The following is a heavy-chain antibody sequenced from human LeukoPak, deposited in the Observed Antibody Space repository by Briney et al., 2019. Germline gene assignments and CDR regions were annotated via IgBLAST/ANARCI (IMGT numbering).Heavy chain of an antibody. Sequence: GGPLRLPCAASGFTFSSFAMHGLPQAPGKALEGVALISYERSKKYYADSVKARFTISRDNSKNTLYMQMNSERPEDTAVYYCARERFSRGYSPYHYIDVWGKGTTVTVSS. J-gene: IGHJ6*03. CDR2: ISYERSKK. D-gene: IGHD6-13*01. CDR3: ARERFSRGYSPYHYIDV. CDR1: GFTFSSFA. V-gene: IGHV3-30*04.